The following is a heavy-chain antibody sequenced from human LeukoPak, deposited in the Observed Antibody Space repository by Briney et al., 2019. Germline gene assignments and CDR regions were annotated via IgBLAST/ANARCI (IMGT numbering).Heavy chain of an antibody. CDR3: ARDDAVGATLVAL. D-gene: IGHD1-26*01. V-gene: IGHV3-21*01. CDR2: ISSSSSYI. J-gene: IGHJ4*02. Sequence: GGSLRLSCAASGFTFSSYSMNWVRQAPGKGLEWVSSISSSSSYIYYADSVKGRFTISRDNAKNSLYLQMNSLRAEDTAVYYCARDDAVGATLVALWGQGTLVTVSS. CDR1: GFTFSSYS.